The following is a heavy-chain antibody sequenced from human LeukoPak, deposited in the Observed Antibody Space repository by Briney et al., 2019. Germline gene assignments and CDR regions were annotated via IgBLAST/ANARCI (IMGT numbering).Heavy chain of an antibody. J-gene: IGHJ5*02. CDR1: GFTFSSYA. D-gene: IGHD2-2*01. CDR3: VGYCSSTSCYQVDWFDP. Sequence: PGGSLRLSCAASGFTFSSYAMSWVRQAPGKGLEWVSAISSSGGSTYYADSVKGQFTISRDNSKNTLYLQMNSLRAEDTAVYYCVGYCSSTSCYQVDWFDPWGQGTLVTVSS. V-gene: IGHV3-23*01. CDR2: ISSSGGST.